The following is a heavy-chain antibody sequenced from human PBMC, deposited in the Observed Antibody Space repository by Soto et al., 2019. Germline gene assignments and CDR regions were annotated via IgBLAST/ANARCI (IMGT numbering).Heavy chain of an antibody. CDR1: GYSFTSYW. CDR2: IYPGDSDT. V-gene: IGHV5-51*01. J-gene: IGHJ4*02. CDR3: ARLGGSTYYDILTGYYTPTFFDY. Sequence: PGESLKISCKGSGYSFTSYWIGWVRQMPGKGLEWMGIIYPGDSDTRYSPSFQGQVTISADKSISTAYLQWSSLKASDTAMYYCARLGGSTYYDILTGYYTPTFFDYWGQGTLVTVSS. D-gene: IGHD3-9*01.